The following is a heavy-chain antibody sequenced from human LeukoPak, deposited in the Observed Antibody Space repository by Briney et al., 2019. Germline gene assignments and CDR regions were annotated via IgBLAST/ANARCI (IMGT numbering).Heavy chain of an antibody. J-gene: IGHJ4*02. V-gene: IGHV3-23*01. CDR1: GFTFSSYS. CDR2: ISGSGGST. D-gene: IGHD3-10*01. Sequence: PGGSLRLSCAASGFTFSSYSMNWVRQAPGKGLEWVSAISGSGGSTYYADSVKGRFTISRDNSKNTLYLQMNSLRAEDTAVYYCAKDRLLWFGDFDYWGQGTLVTVSS. CDR3: AKDRLLWFGDFDY.